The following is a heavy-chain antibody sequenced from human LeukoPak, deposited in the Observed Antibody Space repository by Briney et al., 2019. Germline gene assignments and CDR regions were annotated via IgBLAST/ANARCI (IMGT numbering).Heavy chain of an antibody. CDR1: GYTFTGYY. CDR3: AREGWSSWYFQH. V-gene: IGHV1-2*02. Sequence: ASVKVSCKASGYTFTGYYMHWVRQAPGQGLEWMGWITPNSGGTNYAQTFQGRVTMTRDTSISTAYMALSRLRSDDTAVYYCAREGWSSWYFQHWGQGTLVTVSS. CDR2: ITPNSGGT. J-gene: IGHJ1*01. D-gene: IGHD6-13*01.